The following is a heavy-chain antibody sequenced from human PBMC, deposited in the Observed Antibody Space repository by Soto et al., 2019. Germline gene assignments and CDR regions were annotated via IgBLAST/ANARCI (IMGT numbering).Heavy chain of an antibody. Sequence: PGGSLRLSCAASGFTFSSYAMHWVRQAPGKGLEWVAVISYDGSNKYYADSVKGRFTISRDNSKNTLYLQMNSLRAEDTAVYYCAREEAVAGRYYYYYGMDVWGQGTTVTVSS. CDR2: ISYDGSNK. V-gene: IGHV3-30-3*01. J-gene: IGHJ6*02. CDR1: GFTFSSYA. D-gene: IGHD6-19*01. CDR3: AREEAVAGRYYYYYGMDV.